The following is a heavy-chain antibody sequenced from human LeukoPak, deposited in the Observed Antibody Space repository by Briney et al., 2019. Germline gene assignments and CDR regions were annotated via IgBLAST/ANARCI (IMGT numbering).Heavy chain of an antibody. CDR2: IRYDGSNK. J-gene: IGHJ4*02. CDR3: AKDKAADIVVVPAAILDY. D-gene: IGHD2-2*01. CDR1: GFTFSSYG. V-gene: IGHV3-30*02. Sequence: GGSLRLSCAASGFTFSSYGMHWVRQAPGKGLEWVAFIRYDGSNKYYADSVKGRFTISRDNSKNTLYLQMNSLRAEDTAVYYCAKDKAADIVVVPAAILDYWGQGTLVTVSS.